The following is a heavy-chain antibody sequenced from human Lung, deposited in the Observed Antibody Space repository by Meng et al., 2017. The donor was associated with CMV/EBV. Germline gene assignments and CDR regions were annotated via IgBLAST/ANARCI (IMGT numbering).Heavy chain of an antibody. D-gene: IGHD2-2*01. V-gene: IGHV1-69*05. Sequence: TFGTYAIGWVRQAPGQGLEWVGGIISIFGTASYAKKFQDRLTITTDESTSTAYMELSSLRSDDTAVFYCAIPRIGYCSASSCPPAYWGQGTLVTVSS. CDR1: TFGTYA. J-gene: IGHJ4*02. CDR3: AIPRIGYCSASSCPPAY. CDR2: IISIFGTA.